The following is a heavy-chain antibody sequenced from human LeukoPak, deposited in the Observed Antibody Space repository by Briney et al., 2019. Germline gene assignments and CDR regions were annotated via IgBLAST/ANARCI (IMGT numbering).Heavy chain of an antibody. D-gene: IGHD5-18*01. V-gene: IGHV3-53*04. CDR1: GFAFSSNY. CDR3: ASGYSYGLFDY. J-gene: IGHJ4*02. Sequence: GGSLRLSCAASGFAFSSNYMSWVRQAPGKGLEWVSVIYSGGSTYYADSVKGRFTISRHNSKNTLYLQMNSLRAEDTAVYYCASGYSYGLFDYWGQGTLVTVSS. CDR2: IYSGGST.